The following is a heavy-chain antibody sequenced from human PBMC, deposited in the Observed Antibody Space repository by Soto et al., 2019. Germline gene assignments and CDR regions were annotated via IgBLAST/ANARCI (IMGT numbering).Heavy chain of an antibody. D-gene: IGHD1-1*01. Sequence: QIQLVQSGAEVKKPGASAKVSCKASGYIFSNYGISWMRQVPGQGLEWMGWVSVYNGKSNYTQKFQGRVTMTTDTPTKTAYTEHRSLRSAYTAVNYCATESGIREGTTSYWGQGTLVTDSS. V-gene: IGHV1-18*01. CDR2: VSVYNGKS. J-gene: IGHJ4*02. CDR3: ATESGIREGTTSY. CDR1: GYIFSNYG.